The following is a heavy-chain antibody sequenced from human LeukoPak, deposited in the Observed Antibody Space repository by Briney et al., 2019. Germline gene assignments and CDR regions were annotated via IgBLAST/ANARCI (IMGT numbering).Heavy chain of an antibody. CDR2: ISYDGSNK. V-gene: IGHV3-30*01. Sequence: GGSLRLSCAASGFTFSSYAMHWVRKAPGKGIDRVAVISYDGSNKYYAGSVKGRFTISRDNSKNTLYLQMNSLRAEDTAVYYCARDPDGIVGATYFDYWGQGTLVSVSS. CDR3: ARDPDGIVGATYFDY. D-gene: IGHD1-26*01. J-gene: IGHJ4*02. CDR1: GFTFSSYA.